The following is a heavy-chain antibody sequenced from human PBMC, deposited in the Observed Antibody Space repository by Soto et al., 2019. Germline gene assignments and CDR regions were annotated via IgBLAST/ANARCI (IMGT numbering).Heavy chain of an antibody. CDR3: AREIYDSSGYHAPFDY. Sequence: GGSLRLSCAASGFTFSDYYMSWIRQAPGKGLEWVSYISSSGSTIYYADSVKGRFTISRDNAKNSLYLQMNSLRAEDTAVYYCAREIYDSSGYHAPFDYWGQGTLVTVSS. J-gene: IGHJ4*02. CDR1: GFTFSDYY. V-gene: IGHV3-11*04. CDR2: ISSSGSTI. D-gene: IGHD3-22*01.